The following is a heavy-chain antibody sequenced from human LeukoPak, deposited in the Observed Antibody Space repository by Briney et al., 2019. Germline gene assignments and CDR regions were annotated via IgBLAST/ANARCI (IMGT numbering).Heavy chain of an antibody. V-gene: IGHV1-69*13. CDR1: GGTFSSYA. Sequence: SVKVSCKASGGTFSSYAISWVRQAPGQGLEWMGGIIPIFGTANYAQKFQGRVTITADESTSTAYMELSSLRSEDTAVYYCARERSYSSSPPGYWGQGTLVTVSS. D-gene: IGHD6-13*01. J-gene: IGHJ4*02. CDR3: ARERSYSSSPPGY. CDR2: IIPIFGTA.